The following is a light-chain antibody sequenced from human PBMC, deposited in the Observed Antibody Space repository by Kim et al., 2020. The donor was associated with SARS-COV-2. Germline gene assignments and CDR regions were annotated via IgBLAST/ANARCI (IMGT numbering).Light chain of an antibody. V-gene: IGLV3-1*01. Sequence: AYAEQTASITCSGDKLGDKYASWYQQKPGQSPVLVIYQDRKRPSGIPERFSGSNSGNTATLTISGTQAMDEADYYCQAWDSSTWVFGGGTQLTVL. J-gene: IGLJ3*02. CDR3: QAWDSSTWV. CDR2: QDR. CDR1: KLGDKY.